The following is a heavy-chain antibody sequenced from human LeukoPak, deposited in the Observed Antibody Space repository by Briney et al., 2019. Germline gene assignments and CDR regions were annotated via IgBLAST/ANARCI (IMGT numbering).Heavy chain of an antibody. CDR1: GFTFSDYY. D-gene: IGHD2-2*01. CDR2: ISSSSSYT. Sequence: GGSLRLSCAASGFTFSDYYMSWIRQAPGKGLEWVSYISSSSSYTNYADSVKGRFTISRDNAKNSLYLQTNSLRAEDTAVYYCARGGVVVPAAMPRYYGMDVWGKGTTVTVSS. J-gene: IGHJ6*04. V-gene: IGHV3-11*06. CDR3: ARGGVVVPAAMPRYYGMDV.